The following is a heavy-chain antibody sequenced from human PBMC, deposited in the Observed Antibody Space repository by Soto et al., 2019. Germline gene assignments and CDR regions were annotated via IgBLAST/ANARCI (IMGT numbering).Heavy chain of an antibody. D-gene: IGHD3-10*01. Sequence: QVQQQQWGAGLLKPAETLSLTCSVYDGAFSDYYWTWIRQSPANGLGWIGEIEHSGSAKYNPSLKGRVTISVDTSINQFSLSLRSMTAADTAVYYCAGRRAFYYYIDVWGKGTPVTVSS. V-gene: IGHV4-34*01. CDR1: DGAFSDYY. CDR3: AGRRAFYYYIDV. J-gene: IGHJ6*03. CDR2: IEHSGSA.